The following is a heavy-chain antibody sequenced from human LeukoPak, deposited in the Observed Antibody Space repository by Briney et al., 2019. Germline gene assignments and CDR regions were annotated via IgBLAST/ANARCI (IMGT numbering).Heavy chain of an antibody. CDR2: ISSSGSTI. D-gene: IGHD3-10*01. Sequence: PGGSLRLSCAASGFTFSDYYMSWIRQAPGKGLEWVSYISSSGSTIYYADSVKGRFTISRDNAKNSLYLQMNSLRAEDTAVYYCARSSELLWFGELWGAFDIWGQGTMVTVSS. J-gene: IGHJ3*02. V-gene: IGHV3-11*04. CDR1: GFTFSDYY. CDR3: ARSSELLWFGELWGAFDI.